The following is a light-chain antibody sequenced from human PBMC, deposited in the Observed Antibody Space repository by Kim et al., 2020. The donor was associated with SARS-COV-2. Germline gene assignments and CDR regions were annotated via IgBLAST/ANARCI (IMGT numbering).Light chain of an antibody. CDR2: DVS. J-gene: IGLJ2*01. V-gene: IGLV2-11*01. CDR1: SNDVGGYNY. CDR3: CSYAGSYTV. Sequence: QSALTQPRSVSGSPGQSVTISCTGTSNDVGGYNYVPWYQQHPGKAPKLMIYDVSNRPSGVPDRFSGSKSGNTASLTISGLQPEDEADYYCCSYAGSYTVFGGGTKLTVL.